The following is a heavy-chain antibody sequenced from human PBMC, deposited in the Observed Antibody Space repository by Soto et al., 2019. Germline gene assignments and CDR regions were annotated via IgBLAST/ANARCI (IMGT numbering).Heavy chain of an antibody. J-gene: IGHJ4*02. D-gene: IGHD5-18*01. CDR1: GFTFGSYG. CDR2: IWYDGNNK. CDR3: AREVHTAMAPSFEY. Sequence: QVQLVESGGGVVQPGRSLRLSCVASGFTFGSYGMHWVRQAPGKGLEWVAVIWYDGNNKNYADSVKGRFTISRDNSKNTLYLKSNSPRAEDTAVYYCAREVHTAMAPSFEYWGQGTPVTVSS. V-gene: IGHV3-33*01.